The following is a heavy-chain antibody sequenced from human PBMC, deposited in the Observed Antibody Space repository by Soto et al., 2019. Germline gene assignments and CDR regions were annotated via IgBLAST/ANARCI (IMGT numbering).Heavy chain of an antibody. J-gene: IGHJ4*02. D-gene: IGHD3-10*01. V-gene: IGHV3-9*01. CDR2: ISWNSDNI. CDR3: AKDFYYGSGSYVDPVDY. CDR1: GFTFDDYA. Sequence: EVQLVESGGGLVQPGRSLRLSCAASGFTFDDYAMHWVRQAPGKGLEWVSSISWNSDNIGYADSVKGRFTISRDNAKNSLYLQMNSLRAEDTALYYCAKDFYYGSGSYVDPVDYWGQGTLVTVSS.